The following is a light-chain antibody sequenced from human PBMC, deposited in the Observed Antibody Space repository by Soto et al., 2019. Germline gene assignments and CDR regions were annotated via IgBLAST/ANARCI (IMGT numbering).Light chain of an antibody. CDR3: QQYNSWPRT. Sequence: EIVMTQSPATLSVSPGERATLSCRASQSVNIYLAWYQQKPGQAPRLLIFGAFTGATGVPARFSGSGSGTEFTLTISSLQSEDFATYYCQQYNSWPRTFGQGTKVDIK. V-gene: IGKV3-15*01. CDR1: QSVNIY. J-gene: IGKJ1*01. CDR2: GAF.